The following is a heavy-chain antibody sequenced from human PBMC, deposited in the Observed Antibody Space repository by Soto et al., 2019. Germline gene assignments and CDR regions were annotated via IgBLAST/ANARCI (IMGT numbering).Heavy chain of an antibody. D-gene: IGHD3-3*01. CDR1: GGSISSSSYY. V-gene: IGHV4-39*01. CDR2: VYYSGST. J-gene: IGHJ4*02. Sequence: SETLSLTCTVSGGSISSSSYYWGWIRQPPGKGLEWIGSVYYSGSTYYNPSLKSRVTISVDTSKNQFSLKLSSVTAADTAVYYCARGRTYYDFWSGYSTGYYFDYWGQGTLVTVSS. CDR3: ARGRTYYDFWSGYSTGYYFDY.